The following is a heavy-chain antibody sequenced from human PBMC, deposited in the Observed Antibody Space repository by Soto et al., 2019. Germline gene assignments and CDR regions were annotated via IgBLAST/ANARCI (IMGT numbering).Heavy chain of an antibody. CDR2: ISYDGSNK. CDR3: ASYPLPGYSSSWYTLQVDY. Sequence: GGSLRLSCAASGFTFSSYAMHWVRQAPGKGLEWVAVISYDGSNKYYADSVKGRLTISRDNSKNTMYMQMNSLRAEDTAVYYCASYPLPGYSSSWYTLQVDYWGQGTLVTVSS. D-gene: IGHD6-13*01. V-gene: IGHV3-30-3*01. CDR1: GFTFSSYA. J-gene: IGHJ4*02.